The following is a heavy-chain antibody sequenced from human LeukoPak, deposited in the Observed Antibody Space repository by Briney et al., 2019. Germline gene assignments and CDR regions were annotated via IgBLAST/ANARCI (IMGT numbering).Heavy chain of an antibody. CDR3: ARDLPHSAGYSSGWYGGYYAFDI. J-gene: IGHJ3*02. V-gene: IGHV4-61*02. CDR1: GGSISSGSYY. Sequence: SETLSLTCTVSGGSISSGSYYWSWIRQPAGKGLEWIGRIYTSGSTNYNPSLKSRVTISVDTSKNQFSLKLSSVTAADTAVYYCARDLPHSAGYSSGWYGGYYAFDIWGQGTMVTVSS. D-gene: IGHD6-19*01. CDR2: IYTSGST.